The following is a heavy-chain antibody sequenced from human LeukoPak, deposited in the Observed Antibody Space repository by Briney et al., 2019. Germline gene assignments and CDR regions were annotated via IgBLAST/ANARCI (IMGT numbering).Heavy chain of an antibody. D-gene: IGHD1-26*01. CDR1: GFTFSDYY. CDR3: ARDDIIVGAAN. Sequence: GGSLRLSCAASGFTFSDYYMSWIRQAPGKGLEWISYISSSGDIIYYTDSVKGRFTISMDNARNSLYLQMSSLRAEDTAVYYCARDDIIVGAANWGQGTLVTVSS. J-gene: IGHJ4*02. V-gene: IGHV3-11*01. CDR2: ISSSGDII.